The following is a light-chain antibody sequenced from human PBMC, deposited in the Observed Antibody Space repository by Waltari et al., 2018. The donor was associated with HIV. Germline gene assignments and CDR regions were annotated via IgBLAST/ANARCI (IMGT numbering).Light chain of an antibody. CDR1: YSVAGN. Sequence: EIVMTQSPATLSVSLGEKATLSCKASYSVAGNLAWYQQKPGQAPRPLIHDASTRAAGIPARFSGSGSGTEFSLSISSLQSEDSAIYYCQQYNHWPRTFGQGTKVEIK. CDR3: QQYNHWPRT. CDR2: DAS. J-gene: IGKJ1*01. V-gene: IGKV3-15*01.